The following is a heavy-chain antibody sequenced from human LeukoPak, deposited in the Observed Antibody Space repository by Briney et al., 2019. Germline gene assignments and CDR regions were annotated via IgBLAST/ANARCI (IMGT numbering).Heavy chain of an antibody. Sequence: PGGSLRLSCTASGFTFGDYGMTWVRQAPGKGLEWVGFIRSKAYGGTTEYAASVKGRFTISRDDSKSIAYLQMNSLKNEDTAVYYCTRDQYCTGGSCFLDYWDQGTLVTVSS. CDR3: TRDQYCTGGSCFLDY. V-gene: IGHV3-49*04. D-gene: IGHD2-15*01. CDR2: IRSKAYGGTT. J-gene: IGHJ4*02. CDR1: GFTFGDYG.